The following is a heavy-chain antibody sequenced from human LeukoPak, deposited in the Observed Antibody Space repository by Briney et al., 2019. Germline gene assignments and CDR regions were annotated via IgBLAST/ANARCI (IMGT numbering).Heavy chain of an antibody. CDR3: ARHSYGYFPSSYYYYYMDV. J-gene: IGHJ6*03. V-gene: IGHV3-48*03. Sequence: GGSLRLSCAASEFTFGSYEMNWVRQAPGKGLEWVSYISSSGTTIYYADSVKGRFTISRDNAKNSLYLQMNSLRAEDTAVYYCARHSYGYFPSSYYYYYMDVWGKGTTVTISS. CDR1: EFTFGSYE. CDR2: ISSSGTTI. D-gene: IGHD5-18*01.